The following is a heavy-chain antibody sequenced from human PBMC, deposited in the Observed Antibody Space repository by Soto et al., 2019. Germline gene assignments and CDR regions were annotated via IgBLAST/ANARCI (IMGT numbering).Heavy chain of an antibody. Sequence: SETLSLTCAVSSGSISSYYWNWIRQPPGKGLEWIGYIHYRGSTYYNPSLKSRVTISVDTSQNQFSLKLSFVTAADTAVYFCAGGYNSGWSDYFDFWGQGTLVTVSS. J-gene: IGHJ4*02. CDR1: SGSISSYY. D-gene: IGHD6-19*01. CDR2: IHYRGST. V-gene: IGHV4-59*01. CDR3: AGGYNSGWSDYFDF.